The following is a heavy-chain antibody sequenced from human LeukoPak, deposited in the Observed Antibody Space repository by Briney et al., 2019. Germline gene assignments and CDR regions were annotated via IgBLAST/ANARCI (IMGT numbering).Heavy chain of an antibody. Sequence: SVKVSCKASGGTFSSYAISWVRQAPGQGLEWMGKIITIFGRANYAQKFQGRVTITTDESTSTAYMELSSLRSEDTAVYYCARQKSYYDSSELYYDYWGQGILVSVSS. J-gene: IGHJ4*02. CDR1: GGTFSSYA. D-gene: IGHD3-22*01. CDR3: ARQKSYYDSSELYYDY. V-gene: IGHV1-69*05. CDR2: IITIFGRA.